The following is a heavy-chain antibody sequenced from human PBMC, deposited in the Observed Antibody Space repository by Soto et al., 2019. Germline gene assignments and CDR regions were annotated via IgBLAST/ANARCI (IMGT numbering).Heavy chain of an antibody. V-gene: IGHV1-2*02. CDR3: ARANYGPLDY. D-gene: IGHD3-10*01. Sequence: ASVKVSCKPSGYPFTDLYIHWVRQAPGLGLEWMGWIDPRSGASRKTQRFQGRFTMTRDTSTNTVYMELSSLRSDDTAVYFCARANYGPLDYWGQGTLATVS. CDR1: GYPFTDLY. J-gene: IGHJ4*02. CDR2: IDPRSGAS.